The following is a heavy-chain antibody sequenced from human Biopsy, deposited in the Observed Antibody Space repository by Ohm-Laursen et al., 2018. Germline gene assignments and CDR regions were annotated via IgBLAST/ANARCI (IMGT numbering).Heavy chain of an antibody. J-gene: IGHJ5*02. CDR3: ARGDYFDSNGYFWFDP. CDR2: IFTSGST. V-gene: IGHV4-4*07. CDR1: GGDINNYY. D-gene: IGHD3-22*01. Sequence: TLSLTCNVSGGDINNYYWSWIRQPAGKGLEWIGLIFTSGSTTYNPSLRSRVTMSVDTSKNQFSLKLNSVTAADTAVYYCARGDYFDSNGYFWFDPWGQGTLVTVSS.